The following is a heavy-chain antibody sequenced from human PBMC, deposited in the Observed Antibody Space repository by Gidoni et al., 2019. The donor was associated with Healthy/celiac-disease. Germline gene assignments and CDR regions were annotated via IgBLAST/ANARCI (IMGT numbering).Heavy chain of an antibody. V-gene: IGHV4-31*03. CDR2: IYYSGST. D-gene: IGHD3-10*01. J-gene: IGHJ4*02. Sequence: QVKLQESGPGLIKPSQPLSLPHTVSGCSIRSGGYYWSWIRQHAVKGMEWIGYIYYSGSTYYNPSLKSRVTISVDTSKNQFSMKLSSVTAADTAVYYCARDQVSFGGYLDYWGQGTLVTVSS. CDR1: GCSIRSGGYY. CDR3: ARDQVSFGGYLDY.